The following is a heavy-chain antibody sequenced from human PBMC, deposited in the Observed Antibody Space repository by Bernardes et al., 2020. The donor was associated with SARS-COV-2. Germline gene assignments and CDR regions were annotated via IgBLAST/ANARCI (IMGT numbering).Heavy chain of an antibody. CDR1: EFTFSTYA. CDR3: ARGIWGPTYGLDV. CDR2: IWHDGSNK. D-gene: IGHD3-16*01. Sequence: GGSLRLSCAASEFTFSTYAMHWVRQTPGKGLEWVAVIWHDGSNKYYADSVKGRFTISRDNSKNTLYLQMNSLRAEDTAVYYCARGIWGPTYGLDVWGQGTTVTVSS. V-gene: IGHV3-33*01. J-gene: IGHJ6*02.